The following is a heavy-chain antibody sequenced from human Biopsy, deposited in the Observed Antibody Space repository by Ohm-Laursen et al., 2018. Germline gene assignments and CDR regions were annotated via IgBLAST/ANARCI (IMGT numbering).Heavy chain of an antibody. Sequence: GTLSLTCAVSGYSISSDYRWGWIRQAPGKTLEWLGNIFKDGNTHYNPSLRSRLIISIDTSKNQFSLMKTSVSGADTAVYFCARVGSGWAPFDKWGPGTLVTVSS. CDR3: ARVGSGWAPFDK. CDR2: IFKDGNT. J-gene: IGHJ4*02. D-gene: IGHD6-19*01. CDR1: GYSISSDYR. V-gene: IGHV4-38-2*01.